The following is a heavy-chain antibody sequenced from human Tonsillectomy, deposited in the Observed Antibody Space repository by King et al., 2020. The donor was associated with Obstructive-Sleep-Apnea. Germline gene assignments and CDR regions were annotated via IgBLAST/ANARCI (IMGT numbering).Heavy chain of an antibody. Sequence: VQLVESGGGLVKPGGSLRLSCEAPGFTFSGYSMSWIRQAPGKGLEWVSSMSASGRSPYYADSVKGRFTISRDNANNSLYLQMNSLRVADTAVYYCAKAGFGGKGFDPWGQGALVTVSS. V-gene: IGHV3-11*01. CDR2: MSASGRSP. J-gene: IGHJ5*02. CDR3: AKAGFGGKGFDP. D-gene: IGHD4-23*01. CDR1: GFTFSGYS.